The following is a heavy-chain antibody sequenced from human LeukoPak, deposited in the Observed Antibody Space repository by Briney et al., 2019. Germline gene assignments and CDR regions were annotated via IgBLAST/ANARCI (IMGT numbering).Heavy chain of an antibody. CDR2: ISSSSSYI. D-gene: IGHD3-10*01. CDR3: ARDLARLLWFGDPQSFGFDP. Sequence: GGSLRLSCAASGFTFSSYSMNWVRQAPGKGLEWVSSISSSSSYIYYADSVKGRFTISRDNAKNSLYLQMNSLRAEDTAVYYCARDLARLLWFGDPQSFGFDPWGQGTLVTVSS. CDR1: GFTFSSYS. J-gene: IGHJ5*02. V-gene: IGHV3-21*01.